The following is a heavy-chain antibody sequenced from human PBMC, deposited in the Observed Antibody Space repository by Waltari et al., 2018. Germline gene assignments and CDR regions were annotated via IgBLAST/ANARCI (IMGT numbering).Heavy chain of an antibody. CDR3: ARDEPIYDSSGYPDY. CDR1: GFTFSSYG. Sequence: QVQLVESGGGVVQPGRSLRLSCAASGFTFSSYGMHWVRQAPGKGLEWGEVIWYYGSNKYHAESGKGRFTISRDNSKNTLYLQMNSLRAEDTAVYYCARDEPIYDSSGYPDYWGQGTLVTVSS. J-gene: IGHJ4*02. V-gene: IGHV3-33*01. CDR2: IWYYGSNK. D-gene: IGHD3-22*01.